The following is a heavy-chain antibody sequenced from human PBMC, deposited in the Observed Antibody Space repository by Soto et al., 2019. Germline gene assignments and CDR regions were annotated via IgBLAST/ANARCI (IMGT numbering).Heavy chain of an antibody. D-gene: IGHD3-16*02. Sequence: QLQLQESGARLVRPSQTLSLTCVVSGGSISSGGYSWNWIRQPPGKGLEWIGYIYDSGRTSYNPSLKSRVTISLDRSKNHFSLKLSSVTAADTAVYYCARAVSDYVWGTYRENAFDIWGQGTMVTVSS. V-gene: IGHV4-30-2*01. J-gene: IGHJ3*02. CDR3: ARAVSDYVWGTYRENAFDI. CDR2: IYDSGRT. CDR1: GGSISSGGYS.